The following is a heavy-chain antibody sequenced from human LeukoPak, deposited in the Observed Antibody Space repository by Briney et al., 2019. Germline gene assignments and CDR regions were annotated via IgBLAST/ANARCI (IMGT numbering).Heavy chain of an antibody. CDR2: IYHSGST. D-gene: IGHD6-19*01. CDR1: GYSISSGYY. J-gene: IGHJ4*02. CDR3: ARELAVAGPCDY. Sequence: PSETLSLTCTVSGYSISSGYYWGWIRQPPGKGLEWIGGIYHSGSTYYNPSLKSRVTISVDTSKNQFSLKLSSVTAADTAVYYCARELAVAGPCDYWGQGTLVAVSS. V-gene: IGHV4-38-2*02.